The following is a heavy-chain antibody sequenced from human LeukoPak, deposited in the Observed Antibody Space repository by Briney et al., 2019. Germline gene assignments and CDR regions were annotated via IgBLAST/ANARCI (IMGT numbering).Heavy chain of an antibody. J-gene: IGHJ4*02. CDR2: ISGSGSFT. D-gene: IGHD2-21*02. Sequence: GGSLRLSCAASGFTFSDYAMSWVRQAPGKGLEWVSSISGSGSFTYNADSVKGRFTISRDNSKNTLYLHMNSLRAEDTAVYYCANPWVTPDSFDYWGQGTLVTVSS. CDR3: ANPWVTPDSFDY. V-gene: IGHV3-23*01. CDR1: GFTFSDYA.